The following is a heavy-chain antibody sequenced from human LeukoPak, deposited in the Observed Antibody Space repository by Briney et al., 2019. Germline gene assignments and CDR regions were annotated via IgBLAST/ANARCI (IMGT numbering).Heavy chain of an antibody. V-gene: IGHV4-30-4*01. D-gene: IGHD5-18*01. Sequence: PSEALSLTCTVSGGSISSGDYYWSWIRQPPGKGLEWIGYIYYSGSTYYNPSLKSRVTISVDTSKNQFPLKLSSVTAADTAVYYCARHTAADDYWGQGTLVTVSS. CDR1: GGSISSGDYY. CDR2: IYYSGST. J-gene: IGHJ4*02. CDR3: ARHTAADDY.